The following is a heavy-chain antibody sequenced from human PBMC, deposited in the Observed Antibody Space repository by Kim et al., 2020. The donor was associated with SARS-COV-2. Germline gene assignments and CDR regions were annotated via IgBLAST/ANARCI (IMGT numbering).Heavy chain of an antibody. J-gene: IGHJ4*02. D-gene: IGHD6-19*01. Sequence: YADSVKGRFTISRDNAKNSLYLQMNSLRAEDTAVYYCARDPVAGIGPWYWGQGTLVTVSS. CDR3: ARDPVAGIGPWY. V-gene: IGHV3-11*01.